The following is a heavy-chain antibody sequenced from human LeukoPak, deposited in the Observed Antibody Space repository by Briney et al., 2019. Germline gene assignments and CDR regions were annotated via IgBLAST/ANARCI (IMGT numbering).Heavy chain of an antibody. CDR2: INHSGST. CDR1: GGSFSGYY. V-gene: IGHV4-34*01. J-gene: IGHJ5*02. D-gene: IGHD3-10*01. CDR3: ARQRMRKDYYGSGSYYWFDP. Sequence: SETLSLTCAVYGGSFSGYYWSWIRQPPGKGLEWIGEINHSGSTNYNPSLKSRVTISVDTSKNQFSLKLSSVTAADTAVYYCARQRMRKDYYGSGSYYWFDPWGQGTLVTVSS.